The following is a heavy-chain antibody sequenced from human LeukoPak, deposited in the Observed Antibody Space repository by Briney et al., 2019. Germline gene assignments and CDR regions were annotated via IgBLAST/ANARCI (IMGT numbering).Heavy chain of an antibody. Sequence: GGSLRLSCAASGFTFSSYAVSWVRQAPGKGLEWVSAISGSGGSTYYADSVKGRFTISRDNSKNTLYLQMNSLRAEDTAVYYCAKDLSPLVWFVSGSDAFDIWGQGTMVTVSS. CDR2: ISGSGGST. CDR3: AKDLSPLVWFVSGSDAFDI. CDR1: GFTFSSYA. J-gene: IGHJ3*02. D-gene: IGHD3-10*01. V-gene: IGHV3-23*01.